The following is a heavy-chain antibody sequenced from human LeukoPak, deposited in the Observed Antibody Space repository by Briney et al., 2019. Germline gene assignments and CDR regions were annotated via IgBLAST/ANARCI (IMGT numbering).Heavy chain of an antibody. J-gene: IGHJ5*02. CDR2: IIPIFGTA. D-gene: IGHD6-6*01. CDR1: GGTFSSYA. Sequence: ASVKVSCKSSGGTFSSYAISWVRQAPGQGLEWMGGIIPIFGTANYAQKFQGRVTMTRDMSTSTVYMELSSLRSEDTAVYYCARDRGIAALVVNWFDPWGQGTLVTVSS. CDR3: ARDRGIAALVVNWFDP. V-gene: IGHV1-69*05.